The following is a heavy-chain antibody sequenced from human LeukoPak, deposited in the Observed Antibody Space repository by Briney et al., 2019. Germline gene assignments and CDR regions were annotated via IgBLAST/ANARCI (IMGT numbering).Heavy chain of an antibody. CDR1: GYSFTSYW. Sequence: GESLKISCKGSGYSFTSYWIGWVRQMPGKGLEWMGIIYPGDSDTGYSPSFQGQVTISADKSISTAYLQWSSLKASDTAMYYCASLIGWWPTGDYMDVWGKGTTVTVSS. J-gene: IGHJ6*03. CDR3: ASLIGWWPTGDYMDV. CDR2: IYPGDSDT. V-gene: IGHV5-51*01. D-gene: IGHD2-15*01.